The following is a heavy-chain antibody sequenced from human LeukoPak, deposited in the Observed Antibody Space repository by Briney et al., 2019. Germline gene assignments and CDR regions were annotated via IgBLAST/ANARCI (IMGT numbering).Heavy chain of an antibody. CDR3: AKWELYSGFYYIDY. J-gene: IGHJ4*02. CDR1: GFTFSSYW. D-gene: IGHD1-26*01. Sequence: GGSLRLSCAASGFTFSSYWMTWVRQGPGKGLEWVGNIKPDGSLIYYVDSVKGRFTISRDNAKNSLYLQMNSLRAEDTAVYYCAKWELYSGFYYIDYWGQGTLATVSS. V-gene: IGHV3-7*01. CDR2: IKPDGSLI.